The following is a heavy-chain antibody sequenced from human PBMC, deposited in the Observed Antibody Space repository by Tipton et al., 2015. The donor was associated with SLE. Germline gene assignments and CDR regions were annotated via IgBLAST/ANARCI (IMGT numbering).Heavy chain of an antibody. Sequence: TLSLTCSVSGGSVSDYYWSWIRQPPGKGLEWIGHIFTSGTTNYNPSLKSRVTISVDTSKNQFSLKLSSMTAADTAVYYCARVGLLGPDAFDIWGQGTMVIVSS. D-gene: IGHD3/OR15-3a*01. V-gene: IGHV4-4*08. CDR2: IFTSGTT. J-gene: IGHJ3*02. CDR3: ARVGLLGPDAFDI. CDR1: GGSVSDYY.